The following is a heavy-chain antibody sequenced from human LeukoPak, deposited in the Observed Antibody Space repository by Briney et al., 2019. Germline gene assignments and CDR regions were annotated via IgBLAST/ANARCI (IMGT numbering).Heavy chain of an antibody. J-gene: IGHJ2*01. CDR3: ARDRGSSWSEGDFDL. V-gene: IGHV3-23*01. D-gene: IGHD6-13*01. CDR2: ISGSGGST. CDR1: GFTFSSYG. Sequence: GGSLRLSCAASGFTFSSYGMSWVRQAPGKGLEWVSAISGSGGSTYYADSVKGRFTISRDNSKNTLYLQMNSLRAEDTAVYYCARDRGSSWSEGDFDLWGRGTLVTVSS.